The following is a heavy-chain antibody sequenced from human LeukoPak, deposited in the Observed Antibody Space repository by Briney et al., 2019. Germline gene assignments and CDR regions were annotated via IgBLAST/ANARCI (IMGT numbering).Heavy chain of an antibody. Sequence: GGSLRLSCAASGFTFSSYAMSWVRQAPGKGLEWVSGIRGSGGSTYYADSVKGRFTISRDNSKNTLYLQMSSLRAEDTAVYYCARAPGIAVAGTGSWFDPWGQGTLVTVSS. CDR3: ARAPGIAVAGTGSWFDP. CDR2: IRGSGGST. J-gene: IGHJ5*02. V-gene: IGHV3-23*01. D-gene: IGHD6-19*01. CDR1: GFTFSSYA.